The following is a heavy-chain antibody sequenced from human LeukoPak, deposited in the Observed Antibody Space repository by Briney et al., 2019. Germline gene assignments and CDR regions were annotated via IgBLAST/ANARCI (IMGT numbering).Heavy chain of an antibody. CDR3: ARDRPGSMDV. J-gene: IGHJ6*02. V-gene: IGHV3-48*02. Sequence: PGGSLRLSCAASGFTFSVYGMNWVRQAPRKGLEWVSYISSSSTNIDYADSVKGRSTISRDNAKNSLYLQMSSLRDEDTAVYYCARDRPGSMDVWGQGTTVTVSS. CDR1: GFTFSVYG. CDR2: ISSSSTNI.